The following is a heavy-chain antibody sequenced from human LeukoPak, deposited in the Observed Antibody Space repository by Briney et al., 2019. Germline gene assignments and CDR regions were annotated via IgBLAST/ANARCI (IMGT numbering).Heavy chain of an antibody. CDR2: IRNVGNDK. CDR3: ARERGVSHPFDY. J-gene: IGHJ4*02. D-gene: IGHD2-21*01. V-gene: IGHV3-30*02. CDR1: GFTFDCCG. Sequence: PGGSLTLSCAASGFTFDCCGMHWVRQAPGKGLEWVAFIRNVGNDKYYADSVKGRFFISRDNPRNTLYLQMNSLRGEDTAVYYCARERGVSHPFDYWGQGTPVTVSS.